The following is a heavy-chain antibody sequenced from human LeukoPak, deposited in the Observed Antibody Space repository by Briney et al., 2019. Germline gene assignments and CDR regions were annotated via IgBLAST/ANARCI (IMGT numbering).Heavy chain of an antibody. CDR1: GFTFSSYW. D-gene: IGHD4-17*01. Sequence: GGSLRLSCAASGFTFSSYWMHWVRQGPGKGLVWVSRIKSDGTSTNYADSVKGRFTISRDNAKNTLYLQMNSLGVEDTAVYYCVRDHGDYYFDYWGQGTLVTVSS. CDR2: IKSDGTST. J-gene: IGHJ4*02. CDR3: VRDHGDYYFDY. V-gene: IGHV3-74*01.